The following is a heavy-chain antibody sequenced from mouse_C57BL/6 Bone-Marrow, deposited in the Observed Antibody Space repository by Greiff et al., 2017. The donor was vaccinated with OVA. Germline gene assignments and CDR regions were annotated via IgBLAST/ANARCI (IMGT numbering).Heavy chain of an antibody. V-gene: IGHV1-64*01. J-gene: IGHJ2*01. D-gene: IGHD2-1*01. Sequence: QVQLQQPGAELVKPGASVKLSCKASGYTFTSYWMHWVKQRPGQGLEWIGMIHPNSGSTNYNEKFKSKATLTVDKSSSTAYMQLSSLTSEDSAVYYCAREPYYGNYEDYWGQGTTLTVSS. CDR3: AREPYYGNYEDY. CDR2: IHPNSGST. CDR1: GYTFTSYW.